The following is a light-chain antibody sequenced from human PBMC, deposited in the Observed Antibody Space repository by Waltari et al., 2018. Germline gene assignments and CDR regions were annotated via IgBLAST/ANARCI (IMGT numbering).Light chain of an antibody. V-gene: IGKV3-20*01. Sequence: SCRASESVSKFLAWYQQKPGQAPRLLIYHASNRASGIPDRFSGSGFGTDFSLTISRLEPEDFAVCYCQKYESLPATFGQGTKVEIK. J-gene: IGKJ1*01. CDR2: HAS. CDR3: QKYESLPAT. CDR1: ESVSKF.